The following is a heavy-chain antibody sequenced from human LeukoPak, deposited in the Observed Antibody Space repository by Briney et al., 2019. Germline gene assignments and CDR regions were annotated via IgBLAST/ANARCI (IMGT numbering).Heavy chain of an antibody. V-gene: IGHV4-59*01. J-gene: IGHJ6*03. CDR1: GGSISSYY. CDR2: IYYSGTT. Sequence: SETLSLTCTVSGGSISSYYWSWIRQPPGKGLEWIGNIYYSGTTNYNPSLKSRVTISVDTSKNQFSLKLSSVTAADTAVYYCARERGSSWAYYYYYYMDVWGKGTTVTVSS. D-gene: IGHD6-13*01. CDR3: ARERGSSWAYYYYYYMDV.